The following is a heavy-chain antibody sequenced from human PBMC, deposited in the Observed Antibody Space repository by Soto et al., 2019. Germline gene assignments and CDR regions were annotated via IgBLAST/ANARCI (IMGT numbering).Heavy chain of an antibody. V-gene: IGHV3-23*01. CDR3: AKDRGAAVALNWFDP. J-gene: IGHJ5*02. D-gene: IGHD6-19*01. CDR1: GFTFSSYA. Sequence: GGSLRLSCAASGFTFSSYAVSWVRQAPGKGLEWVSAISGSGGSTYYADSVKGRFTISRDNSKNTLYLQMNSLRAEDTAVYYCAKDRGAAVALNWFDPWGQGTLVTVSS. CDR2: ISGSGGST.